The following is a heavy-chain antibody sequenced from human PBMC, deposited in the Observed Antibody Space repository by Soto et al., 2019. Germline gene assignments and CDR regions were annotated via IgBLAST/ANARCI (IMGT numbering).Heavy chain of an antibody. V-gene: IGHV3-7*05. CDR1: GFTFSSYW. D-gene: IGHD1-26*01. CDR3: ARADSGWEEDAFDI. CDR2: IKQDGSEK. J-gene: IGHJ3*02. Sequence: GGSLRLSCAASGFTFSSYWMSWVRQAPGKGLEWVANIKQDGSEKYYVDSVKGRFTISRDNAKNSLYLQMNSLRAEDTAVYYCARADSGWEEDAFDIWGQGTMVTVSS.